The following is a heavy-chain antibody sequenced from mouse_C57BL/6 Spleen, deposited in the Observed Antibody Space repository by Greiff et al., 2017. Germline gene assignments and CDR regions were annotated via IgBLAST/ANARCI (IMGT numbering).Heavy chain of an antibody. CDR3: ARYRYGSSSGYFDV. D-gene: IGHD1-1*01. Sequence: VQLQQSGASVKISCKASGYAFSSYWMNWVKQRPGKGLEWLGQIYPGDGDTNYNGKFKGKATLTADKSSSTAYMQLSSLTSEDSAVYFCARYRYGSSSGYFDVWGTGTTVTVSS. J-gene: IGHJ1*03. CDR2: IYPGDGDT. V-gene: IGHV1-80*01. CDR1: GYAFSSYW.